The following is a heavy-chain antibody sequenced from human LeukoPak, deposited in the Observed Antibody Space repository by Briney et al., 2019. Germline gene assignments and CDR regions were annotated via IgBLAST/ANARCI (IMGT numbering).Heavy chain of an antibody. Sequence: SETLSLTCTVSGGSISSYYWSWIRQPPGKGLEWIGYIYYSGSTNYNPSLKSRVTISVDTSKNQFSLKLSSVTAADTAVYYCARGGYYGSGSYSNWGQGTLVTVSS. CDR2: IYYSGST. CDR3: ARGGYYGSGSYSN. CDR1: GGSISSYY. D-gene: IGHD3-10*01. V-gene: IGHV4-59*01. J-gene: IGHJ4*02.